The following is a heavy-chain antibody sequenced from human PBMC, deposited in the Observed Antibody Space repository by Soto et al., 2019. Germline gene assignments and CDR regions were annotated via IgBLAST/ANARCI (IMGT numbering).Heavy chain of an antibody. Sequence: SETLSLTCTVSVGSISSYYWSWIRQPPGKGLEWIGYIYYSGSTNYNPSLKSRVTISVDTSKNQFSLKLSSVTAADTAVYDCARNGESKDFWGGNYNWFDPWGQGTLVTVSS. V-gene: IGHV4-59*08. D-gene: IGHD3-3*01. J-gene: IGHJ5*02. CDR1: VGSISSYY. CDR2: IYYSGST. CDR3: ARNGESKDFWGGNYNWFDP.